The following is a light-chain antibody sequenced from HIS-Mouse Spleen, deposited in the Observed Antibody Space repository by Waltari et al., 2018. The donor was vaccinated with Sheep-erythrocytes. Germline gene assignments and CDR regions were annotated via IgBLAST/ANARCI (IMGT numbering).Light chain of an antibody. CDR2: QDS. CDR1: KLGDKY. V-gene: IGLV3-1*01. Sequence: SYELTQPPSVSVSPGQPASITCPGDKLGDKYACWYQQKTGQSPVLGIYQDSKRPSGIPERFSGSNSGNTATLTISGTQAMDEADYYCQAWDSSTVVFGGGTKLTVL. J-gene: IGLJ2*01. CDR3: QAWDSSTVV.